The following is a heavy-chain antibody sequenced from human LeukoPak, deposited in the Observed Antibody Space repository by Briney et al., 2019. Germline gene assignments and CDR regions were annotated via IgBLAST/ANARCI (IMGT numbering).Heavy chain of an antibody. D-gene: IGHD1-26*01. J-gene: IGHJ4*02. CDR1: GGSISSYY. CDR2: IYYSGST. Sequence: SETLSLTCTVSGGSISSYYWSWIRQPPGKGLEWIGYIYYSGSTNYNPSLKSRVTISVDTSKNQFSLKLSSVTAADTAVYYCASNSGSYYGFDYWGQGTLVTVSP. V-gene: IGHV4-59*01. CDR3: ASNSGSYYGFDY.